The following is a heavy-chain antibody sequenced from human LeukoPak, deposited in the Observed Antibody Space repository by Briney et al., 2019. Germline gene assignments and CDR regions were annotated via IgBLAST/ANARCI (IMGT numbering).Heavy chain of an antibody. CDR3: ARNGYSSSWYLGYYYYGMDV. V-gene: IGHV4-59*01. CDR2: IYYSGST. D-gene: IGHD6-13*01. J-gene: IGHJ6*02. CDR1: GGSISSYY. Sequence: PSETLSLTCTVSGGSISSYYWSWIRQPPGKGLEWIGYIYYSGSTNYNPSLKSRVTISVDTSKNQFSLKLSSVTAADTAVYYCARNGYSSSWYLGYYYYGMDVWGQGTTVTVSS.